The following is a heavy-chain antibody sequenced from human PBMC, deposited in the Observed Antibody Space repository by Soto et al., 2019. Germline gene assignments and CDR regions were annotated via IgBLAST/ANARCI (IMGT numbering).Heavy chain of an antibody. CDR3: ARGVLH. CDR2: ISYSGST. Sequence: QVQLQESGPGLVKPSQTLSLTCTVSGGSISSGGYYWSWIRQHPGKGLEWIGSISYSGSTYYNPSLXSXXTISVDPSKSQFSLQLSSVTAADTAVYYCARGVLHWGQGTLVTVSS. J-gene: IGHJ4*02. CDR1: GGSISSGGYY. D-gene: IGHD2-8*01. V-gene: IGHV4-31*03.